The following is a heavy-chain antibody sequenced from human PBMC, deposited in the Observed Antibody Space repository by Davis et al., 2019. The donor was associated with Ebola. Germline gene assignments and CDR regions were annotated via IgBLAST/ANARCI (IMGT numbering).Heavy chain of an antibody. Sequence: GGSLRLSCAASGFVFISYAMSWVRQAPGKGLEWVSTISGSGATIHYADSVKGRFTISRDNSKNTLFMQLNSLTAEDTAVYYCAKSEYGDSAGYFHYWGQGTLVTVSS. CDR2: ISGSGATI. D-gene: IGHD4-17*01. CDR1: GFVFISYA. CDR3: AKSEYGDSAGYFHY. V-gene: IGHV3-23*01. J-gene: IGHJ4*02.